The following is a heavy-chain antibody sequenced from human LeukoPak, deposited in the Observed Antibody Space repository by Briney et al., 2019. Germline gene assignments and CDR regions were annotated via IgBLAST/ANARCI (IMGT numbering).Heavy chain of an antibody. Sequence: GGSLRLSCAASGCTFSSDAMSWVRQAPGKGLEWVSAICGSGGSTYYADSVKGRFTISRDNSKNTLYLQMNSLRAEDTAVYYCAKSTLWFGELFDPWGQGTLVTVSS. CDR2: ICGSGGST. CDR1: GCTFSSDA. J-gene: IGHJ5*02. V-gene: IGHV3-23*01. D-gene: IGHD3-10*01. CDR3: AKSTLWFGELFDP.